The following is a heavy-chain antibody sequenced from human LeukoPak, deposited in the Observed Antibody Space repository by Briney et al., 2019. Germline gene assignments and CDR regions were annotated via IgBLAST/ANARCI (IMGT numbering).Heavy chain of an antibody. CDR3: ASGYSGYDSIDY. CDR2: IYVSGST. D-gene: IGHD5-12*01. Sequence: SETLSLTCTVSGASISGYHWNWIRQPAGKGLEWIGRIYVSGSTNYNPSLKSRVTISVDKSKNQFSLRLSFVTAADTAVYYCASGYSGYDSIDYWGQGTLGTVSS. CDR1: GASISGYH. V-gene: IGHV4-4*07. J-gene: IGHJ4*02.